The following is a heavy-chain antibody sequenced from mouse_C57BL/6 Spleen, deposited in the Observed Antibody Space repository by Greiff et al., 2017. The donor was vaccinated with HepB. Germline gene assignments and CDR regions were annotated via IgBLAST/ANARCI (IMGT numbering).Heavy chain of an antibody. CDR3: ARVYYDYDGWFAY. V-gene: IGHV1-26*01. J-gene: IGHJ3*01. CDR1: GYTFTDYY. CDR2: INPNNGGT. D-gene: IGHD2-4*01. Sequence: VQLQQSGPELVKPGASVKISCKASGYTFTDYYMNWVKQSHGKSLEWIGDINPNNGGTSYNQKFKGKATLTVDKSSSTAYMELRSLTSEDSAVYYCARVYYDYDGWFAYWGQGTLVTVSA.